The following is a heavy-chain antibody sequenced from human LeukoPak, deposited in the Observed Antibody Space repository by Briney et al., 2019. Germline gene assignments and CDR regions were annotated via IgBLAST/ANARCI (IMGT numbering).Heavy chain of an antibody. J-gene: IGHJ4*02. CDR1: GDSVSSNSVA. V-gene: IGHV6-1*01. Sequence: SQTLSLTCAISGDSVSSNSVAWHWIRRSPSRGLEWLGRTYYRSKWHNDYAVSVRSRITINPDTSENRFSLQLNSVTPEDTGVYYCARGGVTTVTLDYWGQGTLVTVSS. CDR2: TYYRSKWHN. CDR3: ARGGVTTVTLDY. D-gene: IGHD4-17*01.